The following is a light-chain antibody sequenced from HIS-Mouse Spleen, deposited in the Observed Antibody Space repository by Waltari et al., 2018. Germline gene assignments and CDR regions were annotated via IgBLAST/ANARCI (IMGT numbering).Light chain of an antibody. J-gene: IGLJ2*01. CDR3: AAWDDSLSGPV. V-gene: IGLV1-47*01. CDR1: SSNIGSNS. Sequence: QSVLTQPPSASGTPGQRVTIPCSGSSSNIGSNSVYWYQQLPGTAPKLLIYRKNQRPSGVPDRFSGSKSGTSASLAISGLRSEDEADYYCAAWDDSLSGPVFGGGTKLTV. CDR2: RKN.